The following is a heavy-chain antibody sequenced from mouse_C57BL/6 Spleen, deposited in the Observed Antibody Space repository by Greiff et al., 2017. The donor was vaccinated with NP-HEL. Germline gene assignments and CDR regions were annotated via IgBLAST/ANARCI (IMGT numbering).Heavy chain of an antibody. CDR3: TRSKNLRSLLDY. D-gene: IGHD2-12*01. J-gene: IGHJ2*01. CDR1: GYTFTDYE. CDR2: IDPETGGT. Sequence: VKLVESGAELVRPGASVTLSCKASGYTFTDYEMHWVKQTPVHGLEWIGAIDPETGGTAYNQKFKGKAILTADKSSSTAYMELRSLTSEDSAVYYCTRSKNLRSLLDYWGQGTTLTVSS. V-gene: IGHV1-15*01.